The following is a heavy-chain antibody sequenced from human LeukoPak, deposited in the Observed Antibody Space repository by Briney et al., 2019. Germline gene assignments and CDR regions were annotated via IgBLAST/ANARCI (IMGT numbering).Heavy chain of an antibody. CDR3: AKAYYDILSGNLY. D-gene: IGHD3-9*01. CDR2: ISGSGGST. J-gene: IGHJ4*02. Sequence: GGSLRLSCAASGFTFSSYAMNWVRQAPGKGLEWVSGISGSGGSTYHADSVKGRFTISRDNSKNTLYLQMNSLRAEDTAVYYCAKAYYDILSGNLYWGQGTLVTVSS. V-gene: IGHV3-23*01. CDR1: GFTFSSYA.